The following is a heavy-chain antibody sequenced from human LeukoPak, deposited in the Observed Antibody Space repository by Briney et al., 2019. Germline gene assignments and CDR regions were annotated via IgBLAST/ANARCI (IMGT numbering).Heavy chain of an antibody. CDR1: GFTFSSYE. D-gene: IGHD3-22*01. J-gene: IGHJ6*03. CDR2: ISPSSSTI. Sequence: GGSLRLSCAASGFTFSSYEMNWVRQAPGKGLEWISYISPSSSTIYYADSVKGRFTISRDNAKNSLYLQMNSLRAEDTAVYYCARDPPRFYYDSSAFSRDYYYYMDVWGKGTTVTVS. CDR3: ARDPPRFYYDSSAFSRDYYYYMDV. V-gene: IGHV3-48*01.